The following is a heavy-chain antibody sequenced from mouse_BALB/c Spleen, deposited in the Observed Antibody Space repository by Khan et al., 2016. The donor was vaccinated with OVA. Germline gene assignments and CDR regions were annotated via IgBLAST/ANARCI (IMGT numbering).Heavy chain of an antibody. V-gene: IGHV5-12-2*01. J-gene: IGHJ4*01. Sequence: EVELVESGGDLVQPGGSLKLSCAASGFTFSSYTMSWVRQTPEKRLEWVACISNGGGSTYYPDTVKGRFTISRDTAKNTLYLQMNSLKSEDTAMYYCARPSTTYDAYVMDYWGQGTSVTVSS. CDR2: ISNGGGST. CDR3: ARPSTTYDAYVMDY. D-gene: IGHD1-1*01. CDR1: GFTFSSYT.